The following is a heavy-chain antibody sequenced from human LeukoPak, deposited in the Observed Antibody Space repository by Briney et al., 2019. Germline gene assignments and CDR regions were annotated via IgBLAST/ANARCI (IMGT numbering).Heavy chain of an antibody. D-gene: IGHD3-10*01. J-gene: IGHJ5*02. CDR3: ARLTTQLLPTPWFDP. CDR2: VYYSGST. V-gene: IGHV4-59*08. CDR1: GGSISSYY. Sequence: SETLSLTCTVSGGSISSYYWSWIRQPPGKGLEWIGYVYYSGSTNYNPSLKSRVTISVDTSKNQFSLKLSSVTAADTAVYHCARLTTQLLPTPWFDPWGQGTLLTVSS.